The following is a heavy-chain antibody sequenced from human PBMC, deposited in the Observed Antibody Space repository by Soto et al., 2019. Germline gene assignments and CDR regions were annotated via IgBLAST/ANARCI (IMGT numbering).Heavy chain of an antibody. Sequence: QVQLQQWGAGLLKPSETLSLTCAVYGGSFSDHYWSWIRQPPGKGLEWVGEVNHRGSTNYNPSLKSRVTISADTSKNQFSLKLRSVTAADTAVYYCARGISIKVGDQTDAPDKYYFDSWGRGTLVTVSS. CDR2: VNHRGST. CDR1: GGSFSDHY. D-gene: IGHD1-26*01. CDR3: ARGISIKVGDQTDAPDKYYFDS. V-gene: IGHV4-34*01. J-gene: IGHJ4*02.